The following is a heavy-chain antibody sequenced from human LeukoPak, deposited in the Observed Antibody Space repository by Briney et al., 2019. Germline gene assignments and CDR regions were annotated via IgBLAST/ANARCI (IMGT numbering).Heavy chain of an antibody. Sequence: GGSLRLSCAASGFTFSSYAMHWVRQAPGKGLEWVAVISYDGSNKYYADSVKGRFTISGDNSKNTLYLQMNSLRAEDTAVYYCASSIAAAGKLDYWGQGTLVTVSS. J-gene: IGHJ4*02. CDR1: GFTFSSYA. CDR2: ISYDGSNK. D-gene: IGHD6-13*01. V-gene: IGHV3-30*04. CDR3: ASSIAAAGKLDY.